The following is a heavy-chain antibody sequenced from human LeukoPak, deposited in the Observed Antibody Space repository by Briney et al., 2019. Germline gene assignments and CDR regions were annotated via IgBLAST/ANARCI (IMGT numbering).Heavy chain of an antibody. CDR1: GFTFTSYA. D-gene: IGHD1-14*01. CDR2: ISSSGSGGST. J-gene: IGHJ4*02. CDR3: AKSGLNRFYF. Sequence: PGGSLRLSCAASGFTFTSYAMSWVRQPPGKGLEWVSGISSSGSGGSTYYADSVKRRFTIFRENSKNTLCLQMNSLRAEDTAVYYCAKSGLNRFYFWGQGTLVTVSS. V-gene: IGHV3-23*01.